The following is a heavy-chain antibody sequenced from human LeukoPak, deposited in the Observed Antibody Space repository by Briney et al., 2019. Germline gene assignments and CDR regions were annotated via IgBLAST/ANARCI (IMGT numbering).Heavy chain of an antibody. D-gene: IGHD2-15*01. CDR2: IWYDGSNK. CDR1: GFTFSSYG. V-gene: IGHV3-33*06. Sequence: PGRSLRLSCAASGFTFSSYGMHWVRQAPGKGLEWVAVIWYDGSNKYYADSVKGRFTISRDNSKNTLYLQMNSLRAEDTAVYYCAKVICSGGSCYSDYWGQGTLVTVSS. J-gene: IGHJ4*02. CDR3: AKVICSGGSCYSDY.